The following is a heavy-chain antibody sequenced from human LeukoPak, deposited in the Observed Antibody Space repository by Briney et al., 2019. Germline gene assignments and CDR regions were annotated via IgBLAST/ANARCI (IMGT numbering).Heavy chain of an antibody. J-gene: IGHJ6*02. Sequence: ASVKVSCKASGYTFTRYGISWVRQAPGQGLEWMGWISAYNGNTNYAQKLQGRVTMTTDTSTSTAYMELRSLRSDDTAVYYCARSGYCSGGSCPTGGINYYYYYGMDVWGQGTTVTVSS. CDR3: ARSGYCSGGSCPTGGINYYYYYGMDV. V-gene: IGHV1-18*01. CDR1: GYTFTRYG. D-gene: IGHD2-15*01. CDR2: ISAYNGNT.